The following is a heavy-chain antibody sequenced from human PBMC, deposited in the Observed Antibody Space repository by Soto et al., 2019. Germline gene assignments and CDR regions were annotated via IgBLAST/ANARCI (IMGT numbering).Heavy chain of an antibody. Sequence: GGSLRLSCAASGFTFDDYAMHWVRQAPGKGLEWVSGISWNSGSIGYADSVKGRFTISRDNAKNSLYLQMNSLRAEDTALYYCAKDIGYSNYVEAYFDYWGQGTLVTVSS. J-gene: IGHJ4*02. V-gene: IGHV3-9*01. CDR2: ISWNSGSI. CDR3: AKDIGYSNYVEAYFDY. CDR1: GFTFDDYA. D-gene: IGHD4-4*01.